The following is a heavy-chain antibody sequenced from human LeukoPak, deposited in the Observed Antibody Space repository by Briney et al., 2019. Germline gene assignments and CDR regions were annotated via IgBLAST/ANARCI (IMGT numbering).Heavy chain of an antibody. CDR2: INHSGST. D-gene: IGHD6-19*01. CDR1: GGSFSGYY. CDR3: ARSLSGVAGTFWDY. V-gene: IGHV4-34*01. Sequence: PSETLSLTCAVYGGSFSGYYWSWIRQPPGKGLEWIGEINHSGSTNYNPSLKSRVTISVDTSKNQFFLKLSSVTAADTAVYYCARSLSGVAGTFWDYWGQGTLVTVSS. J-gene: IGHJ4*02.